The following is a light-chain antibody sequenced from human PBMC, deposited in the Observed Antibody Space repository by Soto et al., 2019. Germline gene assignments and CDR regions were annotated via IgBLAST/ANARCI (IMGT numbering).Light chain of an antibody. J-gene: IGKJ1*01. V-gene: IGKV1-5*01. CDR1: QSVSGW. CDR3: QQYNSYS. CDR2: HAS. Sequence: DIQMTQSPSTLSGSVGDTVTVTCRASQSVSGWLAWYQQKPGTAPKLLIYHASSLQSGVPSRFSGSGSGTEFTLTISSLQPDDFATYYCQQYNSYSFGQGAKV.